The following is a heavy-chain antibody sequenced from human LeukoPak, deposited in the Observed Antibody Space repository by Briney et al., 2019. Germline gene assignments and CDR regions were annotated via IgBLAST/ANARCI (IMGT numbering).Heavy chain of an antibody. D-gene: IGHD4-17*01. CDR2: IKSKTAGGTT. CDR3: TTDYGDYVFRSDC. Sequence: GGSLRLSRAASGFTFSNAWMNWVRQAPGKGLEWVGRIKSKTAGGTTDYAAPVKGRFIISRDDSKNTLYLQMNSLKTEDTAVYYCTTDYGDYVFRSDCWGQGTLVTVSS. J-gene: IGHJ4*02. CDR1: GFTFSNAW. V-gene: IGHV3-15*01.